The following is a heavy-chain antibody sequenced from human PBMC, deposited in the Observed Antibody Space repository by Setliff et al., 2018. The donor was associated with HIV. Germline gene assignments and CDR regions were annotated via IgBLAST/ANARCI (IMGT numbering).Heavy chain of an antibody. CDR2: ISGSGGST. Sequence: PGGSLRLSCGASGFTFSSYVMSWVRQAPGKGLEWVSGISGSGGSTFYEDSVKGRFIISRDNSNNMLHLQMNSLRVEDTAVYYCAREVYRYDDGSESMDVWGKGTTVTVSS. D-gene: IGHD5-18*01. CDR1: GFTFSSYV. CDR3: AREVYRYDDGSESMDV. J-gene: IGHJ6*03. V-gene: IGHV3-23*01.